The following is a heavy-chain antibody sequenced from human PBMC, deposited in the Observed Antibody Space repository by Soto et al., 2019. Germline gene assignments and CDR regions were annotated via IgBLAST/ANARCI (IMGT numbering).Heavy chain of an antibody. D-gene: IGHD4-17*01. J-gene: IGHJ4*02. Sequence: GESLKISCKGSGYSFTSDWISWVRQMSGKGLEWMGRIDPSDSYTNYSPSFQGHVTISADKSISTAYLQWSSLKASDTAMYYCARHPYGDYAFDYWGQGTLVTVSS. CDR3: ARHPYGDYAFDY. CDR2: IDPSDSYT. CDR1: GYSFTSDW. V-gene: IGHV5-10-1*01.